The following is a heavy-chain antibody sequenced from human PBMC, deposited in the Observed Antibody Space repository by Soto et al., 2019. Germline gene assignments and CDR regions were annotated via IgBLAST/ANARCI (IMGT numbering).Heavy chain of an antibody. CDR2: IYYSGST. D-gene: IGHD6-13*01. CDR1: GGSISSSSYY. J-gene: IGHJ6*02. CDR3: ARGAGSSSWFFYYYYGMDV. Sequence: SETLSLTCTVSGGSISSSSYYWGWIRQPPGKGLEWIGSIYYSGSTYYNPSLKSRVTISVDTSKNQFSLKLSSVTAADTAVYYCARGAGSSSWFFYYYYGMDVWGQGTTVTVSS. V-gene: IGHV4-39*07.